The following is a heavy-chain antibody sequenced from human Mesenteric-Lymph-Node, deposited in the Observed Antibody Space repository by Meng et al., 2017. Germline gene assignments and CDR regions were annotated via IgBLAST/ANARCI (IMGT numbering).Heavy chain of an antibody. CDR1: GFTFSSYA. Sequence: GESLKISCEASGFTFSSYAMSWVRQAPGKGLEWVSAISGSGGSTYYADSVKGRFTISRDNAKNSLYLQMNSLRAEDTAVYYCAREGRGEDYYYYGMDVWGQGPTVTVSS. CDR3: AREGRGEDYYYYGMDV. J-gene: IGHJ6*02. V-gene: IGHV3-23*01. CDR2: ISGSGGST. D-gene: IGHD3-10*01.